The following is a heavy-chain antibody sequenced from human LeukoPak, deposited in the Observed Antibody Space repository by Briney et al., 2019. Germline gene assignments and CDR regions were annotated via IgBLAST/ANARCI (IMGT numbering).Heavy chain of an antibody. V-gene: IGHV4-59*08. J-gene: IGHJ4*02. CDR2: IFYPGST. D-gene: IGHD4-17*01. Sequence: SETLSLTFTVSGGSISSYYWSWIRQPPGKGLEWIGYIFYPGSTNYNPSLKRRVTISIATSKTQFSLKLSSVTAAATAVYYCARRGADDYGDYGFDYWGQGTLVTVSS. CDR1: GGSISSYY. CDR3: ARRGADDYGDYGFDY.